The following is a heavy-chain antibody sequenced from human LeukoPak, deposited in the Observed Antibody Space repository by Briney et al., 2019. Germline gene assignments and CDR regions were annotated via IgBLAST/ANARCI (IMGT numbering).Heavy chain of an antibody. J-gene: IGHJ4*02. CDR2: INAGNGNT. Sequence: ASVNVSCKASGYTFTSYAMHWVRQAPGQRLEWMGWINAGNGNTKHSQEFQGRVTITRDTSASTVYMELSSLRSEDTAVYYCARCGPDYASSWADFWGQGTLVTVSS. CDR1: GYTFTSYA. V-gene: IGHV1-3*01. CDR3: ARCGPDYASSWADF. D-gene: IGHD6-13*01.